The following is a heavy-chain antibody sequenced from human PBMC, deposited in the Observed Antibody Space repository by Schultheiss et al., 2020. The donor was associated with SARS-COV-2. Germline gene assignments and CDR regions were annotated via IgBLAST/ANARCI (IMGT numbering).Heavy chain of an antibody. CDR1: GFTVSSNY. Sequence: GGSLRLSCAASGFTVSSNYMSWVRQAPGKGLEWVSAISGSGGSTYYADSVKGRFTISRDNSKNTLYLQMNSLRAEDTAVYYCARVLLWFGESYYGMDVWGQGTTVTVSS. V-gene: IGHV3-23*01. D-gene: IGHD3-10*01. CDR2: ISGSGGST. J-gene: IGHJ6*02. CDR3: ARVLLWFGESYYGMDV.